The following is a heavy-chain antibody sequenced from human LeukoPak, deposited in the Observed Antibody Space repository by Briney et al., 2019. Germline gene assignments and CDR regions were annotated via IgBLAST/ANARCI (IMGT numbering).Heavy chain of an antibody. CDR1: VFFFNESY. CDR3: ARGKRRFDY. Sequence: GRSLRLSRAATVFFFNESYMTWNRQPQGKGLGWVAYISGRGFSMYYADSVKGRFTISRDNARNSLYLNMSSLRADDTAVYYCARGKRRFDYWGQGTLVTVSS. CDR2: ISGRGFSM. J-gene: IGHJ4*02. V-gene: IGHV3-11*01.